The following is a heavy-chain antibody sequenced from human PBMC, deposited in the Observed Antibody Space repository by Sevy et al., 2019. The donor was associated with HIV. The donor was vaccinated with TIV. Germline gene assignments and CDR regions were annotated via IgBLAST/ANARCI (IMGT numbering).Heavy chain of an antibody. V-gene: IGHV3-23*01. D-gene: IGHD6-19*01. Sequence: GGSLRLSCAASGFPFSSYAMDWVRQAPGKGLEWVSTISGSRETEYYADSVKGRFTISRDQSKNTVFLQMNSLRGDDTAVYYCAKRGSGWYELDYWGRGTLVTVSS. J-gene: IGHJ4*02. CDR1: GFPFSSYA. CDR2: ISGSRETE. CDR3: AKRGSGWYELDY.